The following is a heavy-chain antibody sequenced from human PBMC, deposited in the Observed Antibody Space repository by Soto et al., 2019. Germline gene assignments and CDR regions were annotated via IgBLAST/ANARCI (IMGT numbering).Heavy chain of an antibody. D-gene: IGHD2-2*01. V-gene: IGHV1-8*01. CDR2: MNPNSGHT. CDR3: ASDMSTT. J-gene: IGHJ5*02. Sequence: QVQLVQSGAEVKKPGASVKVSCKASGYTFTSHDINWMRQATGQGLEWMGWMNPNSGHTNYAQKFQGRVTMTRDTSISTAYMELTSLRSDDMAIYYCASDMSTTWGQGTLVIVSS. CDR1: GYTFTSHD.